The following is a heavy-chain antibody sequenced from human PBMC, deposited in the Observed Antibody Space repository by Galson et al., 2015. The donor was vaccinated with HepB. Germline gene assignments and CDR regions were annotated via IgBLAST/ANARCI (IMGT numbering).Heavy chain of an antibody. J-gene: IGHJ6*03. D-gene: IGHD3-16*02. CDR1: GGTFNSYG. V-gene: IGHV1-69*13. Sequence: SVKVSCKAPGGTFNSYGITWVRQAPGQGLEWMGGIIPMFTTAKYAQKFQGRVTIIADRSTSTVFMEMDNLRSEDTAVYYCARARYKARSYYLYDMDVWGTGTTVTVSS. CDR2: IIPMFTTA. CDR3: ARARYKARSYYLYDMDV.